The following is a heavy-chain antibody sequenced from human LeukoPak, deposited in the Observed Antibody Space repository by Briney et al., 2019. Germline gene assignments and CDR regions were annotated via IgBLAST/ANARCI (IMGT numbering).Heavy chain of an antibody. CDR1: GYTFTAYY. CDR2: INPNSGGT. Sequence: ASVKVSCKASGYTFTAYYMHWVRQAPGQGLEWMGWINPNSGGTNFAQKFQGRVTMTRDTSISTAYMELSRLRSDDTAVYYCARTQLERRGAFDYWGQGTLVTVSS. J-gene: IGHJ4*02. CDR3: ARTQLERRGAFDY. D-gene: IGHD1-1*01. V-gene: IGHV1-2*02.